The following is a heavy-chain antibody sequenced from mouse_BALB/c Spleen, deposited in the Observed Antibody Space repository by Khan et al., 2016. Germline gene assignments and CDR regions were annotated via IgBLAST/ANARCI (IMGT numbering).Heavy chain of an antibody. CDR2: INTHSGVP. D-gene: IGHD2-14*01. V-gene: IGHV9-4*02. J-gene: IGHJ4*01. CDR1: GYTFTTAG. Sequence: QIQLVQSGPELKKPGETVRISCKASGYTFTTAGMQWVQKMPGKGLKWIGWINTHSGVPKYAEDLKGRFAFSLETSASTAYLQISNLKNEDTATYFYARSYRYDDAMDYWGQGTSVTVSS. CDR3: ARSYRYDDAMDY.